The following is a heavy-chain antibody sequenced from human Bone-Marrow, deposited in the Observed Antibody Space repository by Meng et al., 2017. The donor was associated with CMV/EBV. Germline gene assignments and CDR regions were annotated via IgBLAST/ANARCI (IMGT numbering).Heavy chain of an antibody. CDR3: AKGQERTYYYGAGTAEFDH. D-gene: IGHD3-10*01. V-gene: IGHV3-30*02. CDR2: IRYDGNKR. Sequence: GESLKISCAASGFTFSSYAMHWVRQAPGKGLEWVAFIRYDGNKRYYADSVRGRSTISRDNSKNTVSLQINSLRPEDTAIYYCAKGQERTYYYGAGTAEFDHWGQGTLVTASS. CDR1: GFTFSSYA. J-gene: IGHJ4*02.